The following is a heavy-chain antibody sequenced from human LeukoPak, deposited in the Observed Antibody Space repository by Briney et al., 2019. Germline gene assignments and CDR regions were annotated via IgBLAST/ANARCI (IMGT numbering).Heavy chain of an antibody. Sequence: PGGSLRLSCAASGFTFSSYGMHWVRQAPGKGLEWVAVISYDGSNKYYADSVKGRFTISRDNSKNTLYLQMNSLRAEDTAVYYCAKMPTVGATPYYFDYWGQGTLVTVSS. CDR1: GFTFSSYG. CDR2: ISYDGSNK. V-gene: IGHV3-30*18. CDR3: AKMPTVGATPYYFDY. J-gene: IGHJ4*02. D-gene: IGHD1-26*01.